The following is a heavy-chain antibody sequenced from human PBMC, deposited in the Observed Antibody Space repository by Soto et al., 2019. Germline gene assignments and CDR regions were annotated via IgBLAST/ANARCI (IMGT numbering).Heavy chain of an antibody. Sequence: ASVKVSCKASGYTFTRYTMNWVRQAPGQRLEWMGWINPDNGNTKSSRKFQDRVIITRDTSASTAYMDLSSLRSEDTAVYYCARGIATGQLDPWGQGTLVTVSS. CDR1: GYTFTRYT. D-gene: IGHD2-15*01. CDR3: ARGIATGQLDP. J-gene: IGHJ5*02. CDR2: INPDNGNT. V-gene: IGHV1-3*01.